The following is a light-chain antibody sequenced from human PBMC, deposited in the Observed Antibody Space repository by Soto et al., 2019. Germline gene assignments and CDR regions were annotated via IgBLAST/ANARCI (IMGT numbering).Light chain of an antibody. J-gene: IGKJ1*01. CDR2: DAS. V-gene: IGKV1-5*01. Sequence: DLQMTQSPSTLSASVGDRVTITCRASQSISSWLAWYQQKPGKAPKLLIYDASSLESGVPSRFSGSGSGTDFTLTISSLQPDDFATYYCQQYNSYPWTFGQGTQVEIK. CDR3: QQYNSYPWT. CDR1: QSISSW.